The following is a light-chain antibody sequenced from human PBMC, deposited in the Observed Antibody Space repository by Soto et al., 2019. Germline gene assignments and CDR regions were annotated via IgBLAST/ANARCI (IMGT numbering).Light chain of an antibody. J-gene: IGLJ1*01. V-gene: IGLV2-14*01. CDR3: CSYTSSSPYV. Sequence: QSVLTQPDSVSGSPGQSITISCTGTSSDVGGYNYVSWYQQHPGKAPKLMIYDVSNRPSGVSDRFSGSKSGNTASLTISGLQAEDEADYYCCSYTSSSPYVFGTGTKLTVL. CDR2: DVS. CDR1: SSDVGGYNY.